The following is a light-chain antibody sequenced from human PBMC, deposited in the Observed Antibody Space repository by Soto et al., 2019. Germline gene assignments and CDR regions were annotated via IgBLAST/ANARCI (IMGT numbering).Light chain of an antibody. J-gene: IGKJ1*01. V-gene: IGKV1-5*01. Sequence: DIQKTQSASTLSAYVGDRVTITCRASQSISSWLAWYQQKLGRAPRLLIYDASSLESGVPSRFSGSGSGTDFTLTISRLEPEDFAVYYCQHYEASSPQTFGQGTKVDIK. CDR2: DAS. CDR3: QHYEASSPQT. CDR1: QSISSW.